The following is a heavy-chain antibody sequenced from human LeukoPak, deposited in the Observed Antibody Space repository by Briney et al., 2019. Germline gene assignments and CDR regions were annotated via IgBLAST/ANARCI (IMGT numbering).Heavy chain of an antibody. V-gene: IGHV4-39*01. Sequence: TASETLSLTCTVSGGSISSSSYYWGWIRQPPGKGPEWIGSIYYSGSTYYNPSLKSRVTISVDTSKNQFSLKLTSVTAADTAVYYCARYDYYGSGSPDYWGQGTLVTVSS. CDR2: IYYSGST. J-gene: IGHJ4*01. D-gene: IGHD3-10*01. CDR1: GGSISSSSYY. CDR3: ARYDYYGSGSPDY.